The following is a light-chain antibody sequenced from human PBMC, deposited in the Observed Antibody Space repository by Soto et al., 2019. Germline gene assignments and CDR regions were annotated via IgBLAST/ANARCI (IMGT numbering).Light chain of an antibody. CDR2: GNN. V-gene: IGLV1-40*01. J-gene: IGLJ3*02. CDR1: RSNIGAGYV. Sequence: QSVLTQPPSVSGAPGQRVIISCTGSRSNIGAGYVVHWYRRLPGTAPKLLIYGNNNRPSGVPDRFSGSKSGTSASLAIAGPRAEGRGVYSPPAYSSSLIFWVFGGGPKLPVL. CDR3: PAYSSSLIFWV.